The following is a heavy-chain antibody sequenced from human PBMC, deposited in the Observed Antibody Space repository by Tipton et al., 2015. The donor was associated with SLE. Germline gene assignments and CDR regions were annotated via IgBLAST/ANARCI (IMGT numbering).Heavy chain of an antibody. Sequence: TLSLTCTVSGGSISSHYWSWIRQPPGKGLEWIGYIYYSGSTNYNPSLKSRVTISLDTSKNQFSLKLSSVTAADTAVYYCATTLTGYFDLWGRGTLVTVSS. CDR2: IYYSGST. V-gene: IGHV4-59*11. J-gene: IGHJ2*01. CDR1: GGSISSHY. CDR3: ATTLTGYFDL. D-gene: IGHD2-8*02.